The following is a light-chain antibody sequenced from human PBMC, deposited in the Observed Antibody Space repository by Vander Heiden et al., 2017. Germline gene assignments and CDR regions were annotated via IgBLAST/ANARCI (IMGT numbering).Light chain of an antibody. CDR2: EVT. V-gene: IGLV2-23*02. CDR1: SRNIESYKF. J-gene: IGLJ2*01. Sequence: QSGLTQPASVSGSLGQSITISCTGTSRNIESYKFVSWYQRHPGTAPRLIIFEVTKRPSGVSNRFSGSKSGNTASLTISGLQAEDEADYFCCSYAGSGTVVFGGGTKTTVL. CDR3: CSYAGSGTVV.